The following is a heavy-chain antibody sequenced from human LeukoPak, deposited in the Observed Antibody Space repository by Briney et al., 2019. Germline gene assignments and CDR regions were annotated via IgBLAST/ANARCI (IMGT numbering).Heavy chain of an antibody. D-gene: IGHD3-10*01. J-gene: IGHJ4*02. CDR3: ARAYYYGSGSFYPIDY. V-gene: IGHV3-7*01. CDR2: IKQDGSEK. Sequence: GGSLRLSCAASGFTFSSYWMSWVRQAPGKGLGWVANIKQDGSEKYYADSVKGRFTISRDNSKNTLYLQMSSLRAEDTAVYYCARAYYYGSGSFYPIDYWGQGTLVTVSS. CDR1: GFTFSSYW.